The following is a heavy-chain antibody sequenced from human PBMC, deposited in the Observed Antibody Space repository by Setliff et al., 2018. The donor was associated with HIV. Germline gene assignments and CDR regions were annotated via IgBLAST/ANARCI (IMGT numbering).Heavy chain of an antibody. CDR1: GFTFSNYA. CDR3: ARGRNGGLFTLLVVMDY. V-gene: IGHV3-23*01. J-gene: IGHJ4*02. CDR2: SSGSGGRT. Sequence: GGSLRLSCAASGFTFSNYAMSWVRKDPGQGLEWVSASSGSGGRTYYADSVKGRFTISRDNAKNTLYLQINSLRGDDTAVHYCARGRNGGLFTLLVVMDYWGPGTPVTVSS. D-gene: IGHD2-2*01.